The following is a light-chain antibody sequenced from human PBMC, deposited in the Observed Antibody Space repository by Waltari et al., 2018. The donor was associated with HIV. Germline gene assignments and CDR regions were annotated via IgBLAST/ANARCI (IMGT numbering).Light chain of an antibody. CDR3: NSYSTTYTPCV. CDR2: AVS. J-gene: IGLJ1*01. V-gene: IGLV2-14*01. CDR1: SRDVGAYNY. Sequence: QSALTQPASVSGSPGQSITIPCPGSSRDVGAYNYVSWYQQHPGKAPKLVIYAVSNRPSGVSNRFSGSKSGNTASLTISGLQTEDEADYYCNSYSTTYTPCVFGTGTRVTVL.